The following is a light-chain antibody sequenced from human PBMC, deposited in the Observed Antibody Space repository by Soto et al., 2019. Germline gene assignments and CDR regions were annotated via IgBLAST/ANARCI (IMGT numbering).Light chain of an antibody. CDR1: QSVSSY. Sequence: EIVLKQSPATLSLSPGERATLSCRASQSVSSYLAWYQQKPGQAPRLLIYDASSRATGIPARFSGSGFGTDFTLTISSLESEDSAVYYCQQRSYWPPYTFGQGTKVDIK. V-gene: IGKV3-11*01. CDR3: QQRSYWPPYT. J-gene: IGKJ2*01. CDR2: DAS.